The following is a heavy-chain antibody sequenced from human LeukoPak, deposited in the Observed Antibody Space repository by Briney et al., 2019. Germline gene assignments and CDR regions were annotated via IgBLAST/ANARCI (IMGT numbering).Heavy chain of an antibody. CDR3: ARGLRIINGLDV. V-gene: IGHV1-2*02. J-gene: IGHJ6*02. CDR1: GYTLRDYY. CDR2: LNPHSGGT. D-gene: IGHD2-15*01. Sequence: ASVKVSCKASGYTLRDYYIYWVRQAPGQGLEWLGWLNPHSGGTNYAQKFQGRVTLTSDTSISTAYMELTPLTSDATAIYYCARGLRIINGLDVWGQGTTVIVSS.